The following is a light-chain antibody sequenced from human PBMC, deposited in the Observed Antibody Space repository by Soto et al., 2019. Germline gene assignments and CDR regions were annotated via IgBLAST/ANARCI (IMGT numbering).Light chain of an antibody. CDR2: GAS. Sequence: IMWTQTPATRSLSPREIATLSCRASRTVNNYLAWYQQKPGQAPRLLTYGASTRATGIPARFSGSGSGTEFTLTIHRSQPEYFAVYYCQQYNNWPAITFGQGTRLE. CDR3: QQYNNWPAIT. J-gene: IGKJ5*01. CDR1: RTVNNY. V-gene: IGKV3-15*01.